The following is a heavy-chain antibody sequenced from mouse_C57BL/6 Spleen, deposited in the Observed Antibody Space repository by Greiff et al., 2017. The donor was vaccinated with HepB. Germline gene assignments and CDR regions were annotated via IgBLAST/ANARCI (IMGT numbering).Heavy chain of an antibody. Sequence: EVKLVESEGGLVHPGSSMKLSCTASGFTFSDYYMAWVRQVPEKGLEWVANINYDGSSTYYLDSLKSRFIISRYNAKNILYLQMSCLKSEDTATYYCERDDLDRAIDDWGQGTSVTVSS. CDR2: INYDGSST. CDR1: GFTFSDYY. J-gene: IGHJ4*01. D-gene: IGHD2-13*01. CDR3: ERDDLDRAIDD. V-gene: IGHV5-16*01.